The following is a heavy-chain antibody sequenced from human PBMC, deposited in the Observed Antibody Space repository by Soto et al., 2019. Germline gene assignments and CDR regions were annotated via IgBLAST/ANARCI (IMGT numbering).Heavy chain of an antibody. CDR3: ARALLSPVAAAANYFDY. CDR1: GGSISSYY. CDR2: IYCSGST. V-gene: IGHV4-59*01. Sequence: PSETLSLTCTVSGGSISSYYWSWIRQPPGKGLEWIGYIYCSGSTNYNPSLKSRVTISVDTSKNQFSLKLSSVTAADTAVYYCARALLSPVAAAANYFDYWGQGTLVTVSS. J-gene: IGHJ4*02. D-gene: IGHD6-13*01.